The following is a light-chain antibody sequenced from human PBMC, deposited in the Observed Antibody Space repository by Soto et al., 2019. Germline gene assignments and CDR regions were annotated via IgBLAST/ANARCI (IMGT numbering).Light chain of an antibody. V-gene: IGKV2-28*01. J-gene: IGKJ1*01. CDR3: MQALQTPT. CDR1: QSLLHSNGYNY. CDR2: LVS. Sequence: DIVMTQSPLSLAVTPGRPASISCSSSQSLLHSNGYNYLDWYLQKPGQSPHLLIYLVSNRASGVPDRFSGSGSGTDFTLKISRVEAEDVGVYYCMQALQTPTFGQGTKVEIK.